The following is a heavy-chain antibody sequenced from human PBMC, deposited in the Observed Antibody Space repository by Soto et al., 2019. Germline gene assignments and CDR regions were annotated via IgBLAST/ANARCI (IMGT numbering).Heavy chain of an antibody. V-gene: IGHV4-31*03. CDR3: ARVPDY. CDR2: IYYSGIT. CDR1: GGSISSGGYY. J-gene: IGHJ4*02. Sequence: QVQLQESGPGLVKPSQTLSLTCTVSGGSISSGGYYWSWIRQHPGKGLEWIGYIYYSGITYHNPSPKRRGTLSVDTSKIQLSLKLSSVTAADTAVYYSARVPDYWGQGTLVTVSS.